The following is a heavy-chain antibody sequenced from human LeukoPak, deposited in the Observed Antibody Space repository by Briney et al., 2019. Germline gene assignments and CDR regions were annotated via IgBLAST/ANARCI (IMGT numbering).Heavy chain of an antibody. D-gene: IGHD3-10*01. CDR2: IWYDGSNK. CDR3: ARGDYYGSGSLDAFDI. Sequence: GGSLRLSCAASGFTFSSYGMHWVRQAPGKGLEWVAVIWYDGSNKYYADSVKGRFTISRDNSKNTLYLQMNSLRAEDTAVYYCARGDYYGSGSLDAFDIWGQGTMVTVSS. V-gene: IGHV3-33*08. J-gene: IGHJ3*02. CDR1: GFTFSSYG.